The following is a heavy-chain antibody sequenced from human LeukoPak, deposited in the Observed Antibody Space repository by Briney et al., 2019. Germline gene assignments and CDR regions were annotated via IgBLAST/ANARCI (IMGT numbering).Heavy chain of an antibody. Sequence: GGSLRLSCAASGFTFDDYAMHWVRQAPGKGLEWVSGISWNSGSIGYADSVKGRFTFSRDNAKNSLYLQMNSLRAEDTAVYYCARDSVAGYYFDYWGQGTLVTVSS. D-gene: IGHD6-19*01. V-gene: IGHV3-9*01. CDR3: ARDSVAGYYFDY. J-gene: IGHJ4*02. CDR2: ISWNSGSI. CDR1: GFTFDDYA.